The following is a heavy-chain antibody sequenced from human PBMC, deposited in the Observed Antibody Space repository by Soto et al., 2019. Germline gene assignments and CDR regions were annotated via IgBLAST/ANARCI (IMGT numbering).Heavy chain of an antibody. CDR3: TRYRSSFMRGRIRGPYGGLDV. CDR2: INSVASYV. D-gene: IGHD1-26*01. V-gene: IGHV3-21*01. Sequence: QLVESGGGLVKPGGSLRVSCAASRFAFSSYSMHWVRQAPMKGLEWVASINSVASYVYYADSVEGRFTISRDNAKNAVFLQVNSLRAEDTAVYYCTRYRSSFMRGRIRGPYGGLDVWGQGTTVLVS. J-gene: IGHJ6*02. CDR1: RFAFSSYS.